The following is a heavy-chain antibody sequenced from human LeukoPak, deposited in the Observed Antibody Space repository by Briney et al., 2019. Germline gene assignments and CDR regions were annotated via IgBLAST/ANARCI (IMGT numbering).Heavy chain of an antibody. Sequence: PGGSLRLSCAASGFTFSSYGMHWVRQAPGKGLEWVAVIWYDGSNKYYADSVKGRFTISRDNSKNTLYLQMNSLRAEDTAVYYCARAPYGSGSYQDYWGQGTLAIVSS. D-gene: IGHD3-10*01. J-gene: IGHJ4*02. CDR2: IWYDGSNK. CDR3: ARAPYGSGSYQDY. V-gene: IGHV3-33*01. CDR1: GFTFSSYG.